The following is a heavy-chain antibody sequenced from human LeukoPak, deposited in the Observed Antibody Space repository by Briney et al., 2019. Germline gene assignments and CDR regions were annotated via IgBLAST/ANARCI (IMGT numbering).Heavy chain of an antibody. V-gene: IGHV4-39*01. CDR1: GGSIRSSYYY. CDR2: IYDSGST. Sequence: SETLSLTCTVSGGSIRSSYYYWGWIRQPPGKGLEWIGSIYDSGSTYYNPSLKSRVTISVDTSKNQFSLKLNSVTAADTAVYYCARHPPLPYYFDYWGQGTLVTVSS. J-gene: IGHJ4*02. CDR3: ARHPPLPYYFDY.